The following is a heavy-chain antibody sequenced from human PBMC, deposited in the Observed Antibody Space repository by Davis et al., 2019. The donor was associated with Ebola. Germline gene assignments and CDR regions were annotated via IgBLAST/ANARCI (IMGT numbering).Heavy chain of an antibody. Sequence: GESLKISCAASGFTFSSYAMSWVRQAPGKGLEWVSTTSGSGGSTYYAGSVKGRFTISRDNSKNTLYFQMNSLRADDTAVYYCAKVSFRFWDFWGQGALVTVSS. CDR2: TSGSGGST. D-gene: IGHD3-3*01. V-gene: IGHV3-23*01. CDR3: AKVSFRFWDF. CDR1: GFTFSSYA. J-gene: IGHJ4*02.